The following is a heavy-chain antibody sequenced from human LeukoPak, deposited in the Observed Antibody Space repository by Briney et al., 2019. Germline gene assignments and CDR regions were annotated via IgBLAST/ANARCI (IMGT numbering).Heavy chain of an antibody. CDR3: ARDPYFDSSGYPYYFDY. D-gene: IGHD3-22*01. J-gene: IGHJ4*02. Sequence: PGGSLRLSCAASGFIFSRYWMSWVRQAPGKGLEWVANIKKDGSEKYYVDSVEGRLTISRDNAKNSLYLQMNSLRAEDTAVYYCARDPYFDSSGYPYYFDYWGQGTLVTVSS. CDR2: IKKDGSEK. CDR1: GFIFSRYW. V-gene: IGHV3-7*01.